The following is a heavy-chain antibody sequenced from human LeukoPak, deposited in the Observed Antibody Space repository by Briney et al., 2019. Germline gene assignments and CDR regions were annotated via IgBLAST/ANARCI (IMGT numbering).Heavy chain of an antibody. Sequence: GASVKISCKASGGTFSSYAISWVRQAPGQGLEWMERIIPIFGIADYAQKFQGRVTITADKSTSTAYMELSSLRSEDTAVYYCARVGGHYYDSSLFDYWGQGTLVTVSS. CDR1: GGTFSSYA. CDR2: IIPIFGIA. J-gene: IGHJ4*02. CDR3: ARVGGHYYDSSLFDY. V-gene: IGHV1-69*04. D-gene: IGHD3-22*01.